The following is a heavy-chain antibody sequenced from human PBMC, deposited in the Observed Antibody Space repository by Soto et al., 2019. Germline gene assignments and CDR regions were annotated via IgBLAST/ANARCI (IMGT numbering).Heavy chain of an antibody. Sequence: EVQLLESGGGLVQPGGSLRLSCAASGFAFGSYAMGWVRQAPGKGLEWVSAISGRGDSTFYADSVTGRFTISRAKPESALYRQRDTRRAEDTALYYGGRIITVTVVGWYFDLWGRGSLVSVP. CDR2: ISGRGDST. CDR3: GRIITVTVVGWYFDL. D-gene: IGHD6-19*01. J-gene: IGHJ2*01. V-gene: IGHV3-23*01. CDR1: GFAFGSYA.